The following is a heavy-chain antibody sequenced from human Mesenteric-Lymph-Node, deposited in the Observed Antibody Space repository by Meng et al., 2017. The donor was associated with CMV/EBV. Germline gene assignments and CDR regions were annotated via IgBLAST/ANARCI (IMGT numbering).Heavy chain of an antibody. Sequence: SGGFISRSTYYWGWFRQPPGKGLEWIGSFYYSGTTYYNPSLKSRLTISVDTTKNQFSLKLSSVTAADTAVYYCARHSVDSGWGDVDYWGQGALVTVSS. CDR1: GGFISRSTYY. J-gene: IGHJ4*02. CDR2: FYYSGTT. CDR3: ARHSVDSGWGDVDY. D-gene: IGHD6-19*01. V-gene: IGHV4-39*01.